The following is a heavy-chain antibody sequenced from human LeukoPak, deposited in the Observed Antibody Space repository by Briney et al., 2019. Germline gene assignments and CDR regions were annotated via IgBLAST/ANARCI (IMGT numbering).Heavy chain of an antibody. CDR3: AKDPQYSSYLDY. J-gene: IGHJ4*02. D-gene: IGHD3-22*01. CDR1: GFTFSSYV. V-gene: IGHV3-23*01. CDR2: INESGCSK. Sequence: PGGSLRLSCAASGFTFSSYVMSWVRQAPGKGLEWVSGINESGCSKYYADSVKGRFTISRDNSKNTLYLQMNSLRAEDTAVYYCAKDPQYSSYLDYWGQGTLVTVSS.